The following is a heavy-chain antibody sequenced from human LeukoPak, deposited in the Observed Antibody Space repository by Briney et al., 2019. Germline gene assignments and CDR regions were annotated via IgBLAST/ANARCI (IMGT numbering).Heavy chain of an antibody. D-gene: IGHD3-22*01. V-gene: IGHV1-2*02. Sequence: ASVKVSCTASGYTFTGYYMHWVRQAPGQGLEWMGWINPNSGGTNYAQKFQGRVTMTRDTSISTAYMELSRLRSDDTAVYYCARQTYYYDSSGYSYWGQGTLVTVSS. J-gene: IGHJ4*02. CDR2: INPNSGGT. CDR3: ARQTYYYDSSGYSY. CDR1: GYTFTGYY.